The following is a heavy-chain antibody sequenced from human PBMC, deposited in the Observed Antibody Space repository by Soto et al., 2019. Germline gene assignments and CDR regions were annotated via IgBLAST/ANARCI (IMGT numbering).Heavy chain of an antibody. D-gene: IGHD3-22*01. CDR1: GGTFSRNT. Sequence: VASVKVSCKASGGTFSRNTISWLRQAPGQGLEWMGGIIPIFGTANYAQKFQGRVTITADESTSTAYMELSRLRSEDTAVYYCARQFHYDSSGYYYAYWGQGTLVTVSS. CDR3: ARQFHYDSSGYYYAY. J-gene: IGHJ4*02. V-gene: IGHV1-69*13. CDR2: IIPIFGTA.